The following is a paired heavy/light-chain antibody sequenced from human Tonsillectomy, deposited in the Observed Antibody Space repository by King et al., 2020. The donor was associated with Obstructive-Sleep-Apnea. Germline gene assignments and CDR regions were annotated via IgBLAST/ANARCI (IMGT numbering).Light chain of an antibody. Sequence: EIVMTQSPATLSVSPGEGATLACRASQSVSNYLAWYQQKVGQAPRLLIYGASTRATGIPARFSGSGSGTEFTLTISSLQSEDFAVYYCQQYNYWPDTFGQGTKLEI. V-gene: IGKV3-15*01. J-gene: IGKJ2*01. CDR1: QSVSNY. CDR2: GAS. CDR3: QQYNYWPDT.
Heavy chain of an antibody. CDR1: GGSITSYY. D-gene: IGHD6-13*01. CDR3: ARRMWAAAPMDY. CDR2: IYYSGST. V-gene: IGHV4-59*08. J-gene: IGHJ4*02. Sequence: QVQLQESGPGLVKPSETLSLTCTVSGGSITSYYWTWIRQPPGKGLEWIGYIYYSGSTNYTPSLKSRVTISVDTSKNQFSLRLSSVTAADTAVYYCARRMWAAAPMDYWGQGTLVTVSS.